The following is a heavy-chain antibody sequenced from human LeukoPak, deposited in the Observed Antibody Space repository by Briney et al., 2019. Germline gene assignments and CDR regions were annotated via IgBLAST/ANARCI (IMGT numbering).Heavy chain of an antibody. CDR1: GYTFTGYY. D-gene: IGHD3-22*01. CDR3: ARVSYYDSPNWFDP. Sequence: ASVKVSCKASGYTFTGYYMHWVRQAPGQGLEWMGWISAYNGNTNYAQKLQGRVTMTTDTSTSTAHMELRSLRSDDTAVYYCARVSYYDSPNWFDPWGQGTLVTVSS. CDR2: ISAYNGNT. J-gene: IGHJ5*02. V-gene: IGHV1-18*04.